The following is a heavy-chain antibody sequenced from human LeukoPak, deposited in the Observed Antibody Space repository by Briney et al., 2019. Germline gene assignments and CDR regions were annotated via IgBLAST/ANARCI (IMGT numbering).Heavy chain of an antibody. V-gene: IGHV1-2*02. CDR2: INPNSGGT. CDR3: ARVLRYDSSGYYLSIYYFDY. J-gene: IGHJ4*02. D-gene: IGHD3-22*01. CDR1: GYTFTGYY. Sequence: ASVKVSCKASGYTFTGYYMHWVRQAPGQGLEWMGWINPNSGGTNYAQKFQGRVTMTRDTSISTAYMELSRLRSDDTAVYYCARVLRYDSSGYYLSIYYFDYWGQGTLVTVSS.